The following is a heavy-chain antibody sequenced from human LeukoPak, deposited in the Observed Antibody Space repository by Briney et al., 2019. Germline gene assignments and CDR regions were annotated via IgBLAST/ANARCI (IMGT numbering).Heavy chain of an antibody. CDR3: ARVGCRGGSCSSRGDYYYGMDV. Sequence: PGGSLRLSCAASGFTFSSYNMNWVRQAPGKGLEWVSSISSTGNFVHYADSVKGRFTISRDNAKNSLYLQMDSLRGEDTAVYFCARVGCRGGSCSSRGDYYYGMDVWGQGTTVTVSS. CDR1: GFTFSSYN. V-gene: IGHV3-21*06. CDR2: ISSTGNFV. D-gene: IGHD2-15*01. J-gene: IGHJ6*02.